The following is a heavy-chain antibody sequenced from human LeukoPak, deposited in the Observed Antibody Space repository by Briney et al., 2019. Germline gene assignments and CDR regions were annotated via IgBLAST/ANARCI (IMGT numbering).Heavy chain of an antibody. V-gene: IGHV4-4*02. CDR2: IYRSGST. CDR1: GVSISSSNW. Sequence: PSETLSLTCAVSGVSISSSNWWHWVRQPPGKGLEGLGGIYRSGSTNYNPSLKSRVTISEDTSKNQFSLKLCSVTAADTAVYYCARLAAARLVLRPIHMDVWGKGTTITVPS. D-gene: IGHD6-6*01. CDR3: ARLAAARLVLRPIHMDV. J-gene: IGHJ6*03.